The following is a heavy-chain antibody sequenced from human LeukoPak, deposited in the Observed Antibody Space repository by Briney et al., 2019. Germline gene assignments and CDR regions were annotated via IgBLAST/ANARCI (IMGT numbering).Heavy chain of an antibody. Sequence: SETLSLTCAVSGGSISSGGYSWSWIRQPPGKGLEWIGYIYHSGSTYYNPSLKSRVTISVDRSKNQFSLKLSSVTAADTAVYYCARDRHDAFDIWGQGTMVTVSS. CDR3: ARDRHDAFDI. J-gene: IGHJ3*02. CDR1: GGSISSGGYS. CDR2: IYHSGST. V-gene: IGHV4-30-2*01.